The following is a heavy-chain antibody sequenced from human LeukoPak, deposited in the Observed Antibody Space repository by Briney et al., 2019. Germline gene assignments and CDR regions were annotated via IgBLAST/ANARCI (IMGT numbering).Heavy chain of an antibody. CDR2: IIPILGIA. J-gene: IGHJ4*02. V-gene: IGHV1-69*04. CDR3: ARVDTAMVIDY. Sequence: ASVKVSCKASGGTFSSYAISWVRQAPGQGLEWMGRIIPILGIANYAQKFQGRVTITADKSTCTAYMELSSLRSEDTAVYYCARVDTAMVIDYWGQRTLVTVSS. CDR1: GGTFSSYA. D-gene: IGHD5-18*01.